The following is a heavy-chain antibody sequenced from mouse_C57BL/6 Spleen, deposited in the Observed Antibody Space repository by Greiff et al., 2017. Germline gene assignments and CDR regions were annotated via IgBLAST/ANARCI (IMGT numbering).Heavy chain of an antibody. CDR1: GFTFSSYA. CDR3: ARDTHDYPFDY. Sequence: DVHLVESGGGLVKPGGSLKLSCAASGFTFSSYAMSWVRQTPEKRLEWVATISDGGSYTYYPDNVKGRFTISRDNAKNNLYLQMSHLKYEDTAMYYCARDTHDYPFDYWGKGTTLTVSS. V-gene: IGHV5-4*01. J-gene: IGHJ2*01. CDR2: ISDGGSYT. D-gene: IGHD2-4*01.